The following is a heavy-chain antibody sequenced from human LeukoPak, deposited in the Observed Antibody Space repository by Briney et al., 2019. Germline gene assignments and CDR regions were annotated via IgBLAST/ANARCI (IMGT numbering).Heavy chain of an antibody. J-gene: IGHJ4*02. CDR1: GFTFNDYG. CDR2: ISSSGGET. CDR3: ARKSYAPGSLSFSDY. V-gene: IGHV3-23*01. Sequence: GGSLRLSCAASGFTFNDYGMNWVSQAPGKGLEWVATISSSGGETYLADSLKGRFTVSRDNSKNTLYLQMNSLRAEDTAVYYCARKSYAPGSLSFSDYWGQGTLVTVSS. D-gene: IGHD3-10*01.